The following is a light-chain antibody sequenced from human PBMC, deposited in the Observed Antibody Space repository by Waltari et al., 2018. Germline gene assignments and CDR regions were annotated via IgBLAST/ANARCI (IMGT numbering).Light chain of an antibody. CDR3: CSFTTSSSLV. CDR2: DVS. J-gene: IGLJ1*01. V-gene: IGLV2-14*03. CDR1: STDVGGSHY. Sequence: QSALTQPASVSGSPGQSIAISCTRTSTDVGGSHYVSWYQQHPGKAPKFLIYDVSNRPSGVSDRFSGSKSGNTASLTISGLQAEDEADYYCCSFTTSSSLVFGTGTKVTVL.